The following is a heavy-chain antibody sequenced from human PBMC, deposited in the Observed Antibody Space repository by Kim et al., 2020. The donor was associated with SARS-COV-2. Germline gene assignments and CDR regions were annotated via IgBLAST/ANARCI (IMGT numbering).Heavy chain of an antibody. CDR2: IGITGSRI. D-gene: IGHD1-1*01. CDR3: ARAHESPAEHVMDV. CDR1: GFNFKAYS. Sequence: GGSLRLSCAASGFNFKAYSFSWVRQAPGKGLEWISYIGITGSRIYNADSVKGRFTISRDSARNSVYLQMNDLRDEDTAVYYCARAHESPAEHVMDVWGQG. V-gene: IGHV3-48*02. J-gene: IGHJ6*01.